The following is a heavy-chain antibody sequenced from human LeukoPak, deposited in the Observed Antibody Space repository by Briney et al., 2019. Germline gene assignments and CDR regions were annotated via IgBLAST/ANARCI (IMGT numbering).Heavy chain of an antibody. CDR1: GGTFSSYA. CDR2: IIPIFGTA. J-gene: IGHJ6*02. CDR3: ARGIAAAGTPYYYGMDV. D-gene: IGHD6-13*01. Sequence: SVTVSCKASGGTFSSYAISWVRQAPGQGLERMGGIIPIFGTANYAQKFQGRVTITADESTSTAYMELSSLRSEDTAVYYCARGIAAAGTPYYYGMDVWGQGTTVTVSS. V-gene: IGHV1-69*13.